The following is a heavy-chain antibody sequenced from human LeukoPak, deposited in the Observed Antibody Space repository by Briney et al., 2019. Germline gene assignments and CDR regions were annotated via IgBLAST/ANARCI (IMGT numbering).Heavy chain of an antibody. V-gene: IGHV3-30-3*01. CDR2: ISYDGSNK. J-gene: IGHJ2*01. Sequence: PGGSLRLSCAASGFTFSSYAMHWVRQAPGKGLEWVAVISYDGSNKYYADSVKGRFTISRDNSKNTLYLQMNSLRAEDTAVYYCARDGGYCSSTSCYKHSHQYFDLWGRGTLVTVSS. D-gene: IGHD2-2*02. CDR1: GFTFSSYA. CDR3: ARDGGYCSSTSCYKHSHQYFDL.